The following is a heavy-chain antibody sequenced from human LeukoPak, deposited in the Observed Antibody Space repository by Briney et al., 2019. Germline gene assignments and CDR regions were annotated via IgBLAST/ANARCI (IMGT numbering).Heavy chain of an antibody. CDR2: IYYSGST. CDR3: ARYYYDSSGYYSDY. J-gene: IGHJ4*02. Sequence: KPSETLCLTCTVSGGSISSHYWSWIRQPPGKGLEWIGYIYYSGSTNYNPSLKSRVTISVDTSKNQFSLKLSSVTAADTAVYYCARYYYDSSGYYSDYWGQGTLVTVSS. D-gene: IGHD3-22*01. V-gene: IGHV4-59*11. CDR1: GGSISSHY.